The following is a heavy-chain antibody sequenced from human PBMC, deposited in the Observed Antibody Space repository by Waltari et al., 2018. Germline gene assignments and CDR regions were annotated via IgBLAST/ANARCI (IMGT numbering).Heavy chain of an antibody. Sequence: EVQLLQPGAGLVQTARSQKLSCIPSASTLHASALIWVRQSPGKELELVGFIRSKPYGGTTEYAASVKGRFSMSRDDSESIAYMQMNSLKTEDTAVYYCTRVNGYIRILDYWGQGTLVTVSS. CDR1: ASTLHASA. J-gene: IGHJ4*02. D-gene: IGHD5-12*01. V-gene: IGHV3-49*04. CDR2: IRSKPYGGTT. CDR3: TRVNGYIRILDY.